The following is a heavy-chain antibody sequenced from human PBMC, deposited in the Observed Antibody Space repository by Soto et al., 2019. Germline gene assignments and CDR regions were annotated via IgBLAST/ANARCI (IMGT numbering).Heavy chain of an antibody. V-gene: IGHV3-11*01. CDR1: GFTFSDYH. Sequence: AGGSLRLSCAASGFTFSDYHMSWIRQAPGKGLEWVSYISGSGSTIYYADSVKGRITISRDNAKNSLYLQMNSLRAEDTAVYYCARKGNLPPDYWGQGTLVTVSS. CDR2: ISGSGSTI. J-gene: IGHJ4*02. CDR3: ARKGNLPPDY.